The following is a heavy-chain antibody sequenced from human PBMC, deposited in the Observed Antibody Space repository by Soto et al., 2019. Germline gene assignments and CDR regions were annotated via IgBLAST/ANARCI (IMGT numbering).Heavy chain of an antibody. CDR3: ARVVWSGYLDYYYYYMDV. D-gene: IGHD3-3*01. J-gene: IGHJ6*03. CDR2: IYYSGST. Sequence: SETLSLTCTVSGGSISSYYWSWIRQPPGKGLEWIGYIYYSGSTNYNPSLKSRVTISVDTSKNQFSLKLSSVTAADTAVYYCARVVWSGYLDYYYYYMDVWGKGTTVTVSS. V-gene: IGHV4-59*01. CDR1: GGSISSYY.